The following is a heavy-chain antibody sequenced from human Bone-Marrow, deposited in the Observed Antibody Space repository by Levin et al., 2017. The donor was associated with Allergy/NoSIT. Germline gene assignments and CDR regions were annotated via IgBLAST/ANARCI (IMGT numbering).Heavy chain of an antibody. J-gene: IGHJ4*02. Sequence: GGSLRLSCVATELTVSNNYMGWVRQAPGKGLEWVSVIYSGGTTYYADSVWGRFTISSDNSKNTLHLQMNSLRDDDTAVYFCASGELGDGYFDYWGQGTLVTVSS. V-gene: IGHV3-66*01. D-gene: IGHD3-10*01. CDR2: IYSGGTT. CDR3: ASGELGDGYFDY. CDR1: ELTVSNNY.